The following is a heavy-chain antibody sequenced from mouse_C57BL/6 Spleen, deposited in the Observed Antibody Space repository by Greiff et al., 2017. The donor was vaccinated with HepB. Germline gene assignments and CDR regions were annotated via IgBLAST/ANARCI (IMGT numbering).Heavy chain of an antibody. CDR3: ARSGDYYGSLDY. D-gene: IGHD1-1*01. CDR1: GHAFSSSW. J-gene: IGHJ2*01. Sequence: QVQLQQSGPELVKPGASVKISCKASGHAFSSSWMNWVKQRPGKGLEWIGRIYPGDGDTNYNGKFKGKATLTADKSSSTAYMQLSSLTSEDSAVYFCARSGDYYGSLDYWGQGTTLTVSS. CDR2: IYPGDGDT. V-gene: IGHV1-82*01.